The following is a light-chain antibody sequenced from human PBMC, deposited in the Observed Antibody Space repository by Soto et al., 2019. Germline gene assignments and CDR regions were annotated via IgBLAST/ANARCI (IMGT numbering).Light chain of an antibody. V-gene: IGKV1-27*01. CDR2: TAS. CDR3: QKYSSVPV. CDR1: QGIRNY. Sequence: DIQMTQSPTSLSAYVGDRVTITCRASQGIRNYVAWYQQIPGKAPKLLIYTASTLQSGVPSRFSGSGSGTDFPLTINGLQPEDVATYSCQKYSSVPVFGPGTKVEIK. J-gene: IGKJ3*01.